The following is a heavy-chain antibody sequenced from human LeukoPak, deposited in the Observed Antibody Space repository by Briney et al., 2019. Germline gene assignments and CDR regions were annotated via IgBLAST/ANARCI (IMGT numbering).Heavy chain of an antibody. CDR3: AKGGSGYFADL. J-gene: IGHJ5*02. V-gene: IGHV3-23*01. Sequence: GGSLRLSCAASGFIFNNYGLIWARQAPGKGLQWVSAISNDGGGTTYADFVKGRFTISRDNSKNTLFLQMNSLRAEDTALYYCAKGGSGYFADLWGQGTLVTVSS. D-gene: IGHD3-22*01. CDR1: GFIFNNYG. CDR2: ISNDGGGT.